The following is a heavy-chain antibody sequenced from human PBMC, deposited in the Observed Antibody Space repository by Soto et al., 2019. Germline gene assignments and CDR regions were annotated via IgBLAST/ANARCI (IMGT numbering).Heavy chain of an antibody. Sequence: GGSLRLSCAASGFTFSSYAMSWVRQAPGKGLEWVSAISGSGGSTYYADSVKGRFTISRDNSKNTLYLQMNSLRAEDTAVYYCAKDTPYYYGSGSAFDYWGQGTLVTVSS. V-gene: IGHV3-23*01. D-gene: IGHD3-10*01. CDR2: ISGSGGST. J-gene: IGHJ4*02. CDR3: AKDTPYYYGSGSAFDY. CDR1: GFTFSSYA.